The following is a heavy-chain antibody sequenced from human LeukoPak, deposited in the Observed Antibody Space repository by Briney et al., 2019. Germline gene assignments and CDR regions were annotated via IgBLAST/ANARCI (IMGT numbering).Heavy chain of an antibody. D-gene: IGHD6-19*01. CDR2: INHSGST. Sequence: PSETLSLTCTVSGYSISSGYYWSWIRQPPGKGLEWIGEINHSGSTNYNPSLKSRVTISVDTSKNQFSLKLSSVTAADTAVYYCARHYGGWYVGWFDPWGQGTLVTVSS. CDR1: GYSISSGYY. J-gene: IGHJ5*02. V-gene: IGHV4-38-2*02. CDR3: ARHYGGWYVGWFDP.